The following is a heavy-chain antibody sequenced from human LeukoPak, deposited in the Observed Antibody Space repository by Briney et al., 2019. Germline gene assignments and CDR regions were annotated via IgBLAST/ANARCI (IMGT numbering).Heavy chain of an antibody. CDR3: ARAIAVDY. CDR1: GFTFSSYE. Sequence: GGSLRLSCAASGFTFSSYEMNWVRQAAGKGLEWVSYISGSGSTIYYADSVKGRFTISRDNAKNSLYLQMNSLRAEDTAVYYCARAIAVDYWGQGTLVTVSS. V-gene: IGHV3-48*03. D-gene: IGHD6-13*01. J-gene: IGHJ4*02. CDR2: ISGSGSTI.